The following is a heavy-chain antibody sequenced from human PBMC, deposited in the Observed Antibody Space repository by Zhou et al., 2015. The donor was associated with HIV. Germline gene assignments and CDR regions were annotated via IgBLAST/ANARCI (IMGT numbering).Heavy chain of an antibody. CDR3: ATHDFWSGYTSLLHYYYGMDV. J-gene: IGHJ6*02. CDR1: GYTFTSYG. D-gene: IGHD3-3*01. Sequence: QVQLVQSGAEVKKPGASVKVSCKASGYTFTSYGISWVRQAPGQGLEWMGWISAYNGNTNYAQKLQGRVTMTTDTSTSTAYMELRSLRSDDTAVYYCATHDFWSGYTSLLHYYYGMDVWGQGTTVTVSS. CDR2: ISAYNGNT. V-gene: IGHV1-18*01.